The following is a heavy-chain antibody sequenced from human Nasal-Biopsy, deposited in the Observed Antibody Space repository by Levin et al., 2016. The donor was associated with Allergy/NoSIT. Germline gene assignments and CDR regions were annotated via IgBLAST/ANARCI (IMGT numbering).Heavy chain of an antibody. CDR3: STGSLD. V-gene: IGHV3-15*01. D-gene: IGHD6-13*01. CDR1: GLDFNDAW. CDR2: IKSEIAGGTT. J-gene: IGHJ4*02. Sequence: GESLKISCATSGLDFNDAWMTWVRQAPGKGLEWVGHIKSEIAGGTTDYGSPVRGRFTISRDDSKGTSSLQMNSLKIEDTGVYYCSTGSLDWGQGTLVTVSP.